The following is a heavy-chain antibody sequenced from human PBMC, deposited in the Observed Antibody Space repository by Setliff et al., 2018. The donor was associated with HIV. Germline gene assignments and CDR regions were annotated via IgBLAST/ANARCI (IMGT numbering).Heavy chain of an antibody. V-gene: IGHV1-69*13. D-gene: IGHD5-12*01. CDR1: GYTFTSYY. CDR2: IIPIFNTA. CDR3: ARDQATGYEKVWFSWIDP. Sequence: GASVKVSCKASGYTFTSYYLHWLRQAPGQGLEWMGGIIPIFNTANYAQKFQGRVTITADGSTSTAYMELSSLRFEDTATYYCARDQATGYEKVWFSWIDPWGQGTLVTVSS. J-gene: IGHJ5*02.